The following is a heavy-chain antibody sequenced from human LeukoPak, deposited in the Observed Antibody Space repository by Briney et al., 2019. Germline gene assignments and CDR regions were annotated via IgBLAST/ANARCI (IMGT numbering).Heavy chain of an antibody. J-gene: IGHJ4*02. D-gene: IGHD4-17*01. CDR3: AKKFTGTTVISGDYFDY. V-gene: IGHV3-30-3*02. CDR1: GFAFSRYA. CDR2: MSSDGSKK. Sequence: GGSPRLSCAASGFAFSRYAMHWARQAPGKGLEWVAVMSSDGSKKYYADSVKGRFTITRDNSKNTLYLQMNSLRAEDTAVYYCAKKFTGTTVISGDYFDYWGQGTLVTVSS.